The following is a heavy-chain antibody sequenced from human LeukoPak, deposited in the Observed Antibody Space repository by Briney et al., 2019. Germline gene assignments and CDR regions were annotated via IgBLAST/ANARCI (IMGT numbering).Heavy chain of an antibody. CDR1: GGSFSGYY. D-gene: IGHD4-17*01. CDR2: INHSGSS. Sequence: PSETLSLTCAVYGGSFSGYYWSWIRQPPGKGLEWIGEINHSGSSNYNPSLKSRVTISVDTSKNQFSLKLSSVTAADTAVYYCARGEDGDYYFQHWGQGTLDTVSS. V-gene: IGHV4-34*01. J-gene: IGHJ1*01. CDR3: ARGEDGDYYFQH.